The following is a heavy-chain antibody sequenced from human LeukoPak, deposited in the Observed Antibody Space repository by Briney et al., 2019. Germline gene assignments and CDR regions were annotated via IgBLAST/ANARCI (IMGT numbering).Heavy chain of an antibody. V-gene: IGHV3-33*06. CDR2: IWYEERTK. CDR3: VKEGIYLRSSLED. Sequence: GGSLRLSCTASGFTFSSYGMHWVRQAPGNGLEWVAAIWYEERTKYYIESVKGRFTISRDNSKKTFYLQMNSLRVDDTAIYYCVKEGIYLRSSLEDWGQGTPVTVSS. D-gene: IGHD5-12*01. J-gene: IGHJ4*02. CDR1: GFTFSSYG.